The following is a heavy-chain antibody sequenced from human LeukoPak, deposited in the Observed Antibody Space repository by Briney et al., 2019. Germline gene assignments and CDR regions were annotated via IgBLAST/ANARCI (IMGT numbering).Heavy chain of an antibody. Sequence: PGGSLRLSCAASGFTFSSYAMSWVRQAPGKGLEWVSAISGSGGSTYYADSVKGRFTISRDNSKNTLYLQMNSLRAEDTAVYYCAKDPVTIAWRWLQLPAFDIWGQGTMVTVSS. D-gene: IGHD5-24*01. V-gene: IGHV3-23*01. J-gene: IGHJ3*02. CDR2: ISGSGGST. CDR1: GFTFSSYA. CDR3: AKDPVTIAWRWLQLPAFDI.